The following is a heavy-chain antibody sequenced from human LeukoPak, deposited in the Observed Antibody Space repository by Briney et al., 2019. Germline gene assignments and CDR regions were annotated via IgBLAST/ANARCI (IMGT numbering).Heavy chain of an antibody. V-gene: IGHV4-39*07. CDR1: GGSISSSSYY. D-gene: IGHD3-10*01. CDR2: IYYSGST. CDR3: ARTVRGVDAFDI. Sequence: PSETLSLTCTVSGGSISSSSYYWGWLRQPPGKGLEWIGSIYYSGSTYYNPSLKSRVTISVDTSKNQFSLKLSSVTAADTAVYYCARTVRGVDAFDIWGQGTMVTVSS. J-gene: IGHJ3*02.